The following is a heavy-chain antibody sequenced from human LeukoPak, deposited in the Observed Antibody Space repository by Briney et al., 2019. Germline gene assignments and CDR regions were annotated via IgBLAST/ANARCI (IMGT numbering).Heavy chain of an antibody. V-gene: IGHV7-4-1*02. J-gene: IGHJ6*02. D-gene: IGHD3-3*01. CDR2: INTNTGNP. CDR3: ARVNLAYYDFWSGYYTPSPSYYYYGMDV. CDR1: GYTFTSYA. Sequence: ASVKVSCKASGYTFTSYAMNWVRQAPGQGLEWMGWINTNTGNPTYAQGFTGRFVFSLDTSVSTAYLQISSLKAEDTAVYYCARVNLAYYDFWSGYYTPSPSYYYYGMDVWGQGTTVTVSS.